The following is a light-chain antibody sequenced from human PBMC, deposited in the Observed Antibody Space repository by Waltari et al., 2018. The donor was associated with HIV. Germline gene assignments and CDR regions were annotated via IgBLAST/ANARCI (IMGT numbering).Light chain of an antibody. CDR1: SSNIGNNY. Sequence: QSVLTQPPSVSAAPGQRVTLSCSGRSSNIGNNYVSWYQQVPRTAPKLLIYENTKRPSGIPDRFSGSKSGTSATLGITGLQTGDEADYYCETWDSSLSAGVFGGGTKVTVL. CDR2: ENT. CDR3: ETWDSSLSAGV. J-gene: IGLJ2*01. V-gene: IGLV1-51*02.